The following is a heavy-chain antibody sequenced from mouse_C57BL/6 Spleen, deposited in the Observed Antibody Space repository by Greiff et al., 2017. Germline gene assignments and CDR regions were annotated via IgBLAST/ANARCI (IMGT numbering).Heavy chain of an antibody. Sequence: EESGPGLVKPSQSLSLTCSVTGYSITSGYYWNWIRQFPGNKLEWMGYISYDGSNNYNPSLKNRISITRDTSKNQFFLKLNSVTTEDTATYYCARGPTSAWFAYWGQGTLVTVSA. CDR2: ISYDGSN. CDR3: ARGPTSAWFAY. J-gene: IGHJ3*01. D-gene: IGHD1-1*01. CDR1: GYSITSGYY. V-gene: IGHV3-6*01.